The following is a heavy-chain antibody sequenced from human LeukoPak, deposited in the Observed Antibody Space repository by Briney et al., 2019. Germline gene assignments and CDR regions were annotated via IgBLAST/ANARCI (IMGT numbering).Heavy chain of an antibody. V-gene: IGHV4-39*07. CDR2: IYYRGHT. D-gene: IGHD3-10*01. CDR3: AKDKTGGDYVDV. CDR1: GGSISSSSYY. Sequence: PSETLSLTCTVSGGSISSSSYYWAWIRQPPGKGLEWIGSIYYRGHTYYNPSLKSRVTISLDTSKNQFSLRLTSVTAADRAIYYCAKDKTGGDYVDVWGKGTTVTVSS. J-gene: IGHJ6*03.